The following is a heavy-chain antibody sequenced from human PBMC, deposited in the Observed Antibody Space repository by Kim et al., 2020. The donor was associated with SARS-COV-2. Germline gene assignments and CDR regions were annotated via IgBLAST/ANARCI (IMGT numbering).Heavy chain of an antibody. V-gene: IGHV4-39*07. CDR2: IYYSGST. D-gene: IGHD4-17*01. Sequence: SETLSLTCTVSGGSISSSSYYWGWIRQPPGKGLEWIGSIYYSGSTYYNPSLKSRVTISVDTSKNQFSLKLSSVTAADTAVYYCARRTTVTTRGHWYFDLWGRGTLVTVSS. J-gene: IGHJ2*01. CDR1: GGSISSSSYY. CDR3: ARRTTVTTRGHWYFDL.